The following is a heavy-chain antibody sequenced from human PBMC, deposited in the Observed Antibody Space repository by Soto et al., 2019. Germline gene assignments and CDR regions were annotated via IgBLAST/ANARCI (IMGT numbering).Heavy chain of an antibody. D-gene: IGHD4-17*01. J-gene: IGHJ4*02. CDR3: TTDPGDYEDF. CDR1: GITFINAW. Sequence: EAQLVESGGDLVKPGGCLRLSCAASGITFINAWMSWVRQAPGKGLEWVGRIKNKVDGGTADYAAAVRGRFTISRDDSRNTLFLQMNSLETEDTAVYFCTTDPGDYEDFWGQGTLVTVSS. CDR2: IKNKVDGGTA. V-gene: IGHV3-15*01.